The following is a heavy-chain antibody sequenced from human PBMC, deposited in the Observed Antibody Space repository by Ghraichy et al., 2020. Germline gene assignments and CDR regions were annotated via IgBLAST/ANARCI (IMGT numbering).Heavy chain of an antibody. Sequence: ETLSLTCTVSGGSVSSADYFWAWIRQPPGKGLEWIGYFYNTGRGRANYHPSLKSRVTISIDTSKDQFSLRLTSVTAADTAVYYCAREMISSATTPSTHYYLDVWGKGTTVTVSS. CDR3: AREMISSATTPSTHYYLDV. CDR2: FYNTGRGRA. V-gene: IGHV4-61*08. D-gene: IGHD3/OR15-3a*01. CDR1: GGSVSSADYF. J-gene: IGHJ6*03.